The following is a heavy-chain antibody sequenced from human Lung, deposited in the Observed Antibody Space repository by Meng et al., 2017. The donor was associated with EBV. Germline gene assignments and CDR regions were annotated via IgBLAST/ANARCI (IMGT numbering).Heavy chain of an antibody. D-gene: IGHD2-21*02. Sequence: QVQLVQSGSDLKKPVASVKVSCKASGYSLRSYAVNWLRQAPGRGLEWMGWINPSTAHPTYAQDFTGRFVFSLDISVNTAYLQINSLKAEDTAIYYCVRDVPDGDISLFDSWGQGTLVTVSS. CDR2: INPSTAHP. V-gene: IGHV7-4-1*02. CDR1: GYSLRSYA. J-gene: IGHJ4*02. CDR3: VRDVPDGDISLFDS.